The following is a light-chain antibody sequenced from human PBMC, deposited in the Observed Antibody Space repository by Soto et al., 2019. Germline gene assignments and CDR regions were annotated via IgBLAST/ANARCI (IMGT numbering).Light chain of an antibody. V-gene: IGLV2-14*01. CDR3: ISYTSSSTLV. Sequence: QSALTQPASVSGSPGQSITISCTGTSSDVGGYNYVSWYQQHPGKAPTFMIYDVSNRPSGVSNRFSGSKSGNTASLTISGLQAEDEADYYCISYTSSSTLVFGGGTKLTVL. J-gene: IGLJ2*01. CDR2: DVS. CDR1: SSDVGGYNY.